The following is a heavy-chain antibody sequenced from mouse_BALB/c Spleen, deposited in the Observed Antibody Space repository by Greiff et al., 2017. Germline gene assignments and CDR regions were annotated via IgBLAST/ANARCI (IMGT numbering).Heavy chain of an antibody. V-gene: IGHV1-14*01. Sequence: VQLQQSGPELVNPGASVKMSCKASGYTFTSYVMHWVKQKPGQGLEWIGYINPYNDGTKYNEKFKGKATLTSDKSSSTAYMELSSLTSEDSAVYYCARWDYYGSSYRAWFAYWGQGTLVTVSA. CDR2: INPYNDGT. CDR3: ARWDYYGSSYRAWFAY. CDR1: GYTFTSYV. J-gene: IGHJ3*01. D-gene: IGHD1-1*01.